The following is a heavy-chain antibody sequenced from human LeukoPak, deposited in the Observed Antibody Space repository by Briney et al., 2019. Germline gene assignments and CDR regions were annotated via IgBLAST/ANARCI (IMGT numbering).Heavy chain of an antibody. CDR2: ISSSGKTI. V-gene: IGHV3-48*03. CDR3: ATTSIAAAVPGCFDY. D-gene: IGHD6-13*01. CDR1: GFTISSSY. Sequence: GGSLRLSCAASGFTISSSYMNWVRQAPGKGLEWVSYISSSGKTIYYADSTKGRFTVSRDNAKNSLYLQMNSLRAEDTAVYYCATTSIAAAVPGCFDYWGQGTLVTVFS. J-gene: IGHJ4*02.